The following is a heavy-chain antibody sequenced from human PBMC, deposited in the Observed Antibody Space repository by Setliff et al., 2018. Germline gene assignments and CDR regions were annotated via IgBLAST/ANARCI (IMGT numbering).Heavy chain of an antibody. J-gene: IGHJ6*02. CDR3: AKEYVVISFVRNTHQHYGMDV. D-gene: IGHD2-21*01. CDR2: INHRGST. V-gene: IGHV4-34*01. Sequence: SETLSLTCAVYGDSFSDYYWSWIRQPPGKGLEWIEEINHRGSTNYSPSLRSRVSISADTSKNVLYLRLTSVTAADMAVYYCAKEYVVISFVRNTHQHYGMDVWGQGTTVTVSS. CDR1: GDSFSDYY.